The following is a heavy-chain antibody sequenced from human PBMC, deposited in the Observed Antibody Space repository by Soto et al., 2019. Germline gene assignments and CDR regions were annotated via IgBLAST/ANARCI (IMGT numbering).Heavy chain of an antibody. CDR2: IYYNGNT. V-gene: IGHV4-59*11. CDR1: GGSISNHY. D-gene: IGHD7-27*01. CDR3: TRANWYSEY. Sequence: QVQLQESGPGLVKPSETLSLTCSVSGGSISNHYWSWIRQPPGKGLEWIGYIYYNGNTNYNPSLKSRVTMSVATSRNQISLKLTTVTAADTAVYYCTRANWYSEYWGQGTLVPVSS. J-gene: IGHJ4*02.